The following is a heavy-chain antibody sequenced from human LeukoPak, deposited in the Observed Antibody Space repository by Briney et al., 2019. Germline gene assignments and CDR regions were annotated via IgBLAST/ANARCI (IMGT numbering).Heavy chain of an antibody. CDR1: GFTFSGFS. V-gene: IGHV3-64*02. CDR2: INGHGDCT. D-gene: IGHD2/OR15-2a*01. Sequence: GGSLRLSCVASGFTFSGFSMHWVRQAPGKGPEYVSAINGHGDCTYYADSVKGRFTISRDNTKNTLYLQMGSLRGEDMALYFCARIGTENFYDLWGQGTLVTVSS. CDR3: ARIGTENFYDL. J-gene: IGHJ5*02.